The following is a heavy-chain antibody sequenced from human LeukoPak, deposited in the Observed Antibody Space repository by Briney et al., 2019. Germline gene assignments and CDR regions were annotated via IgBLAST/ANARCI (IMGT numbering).Heavy chain of an antibody. CDR3: AREIRKLYASSGYPDY. CDR1: GGSITSGDYY. D-gene: IGHD3-22*01. V-gene: IGHV4-30-4*08. Sequence: SQTLSLTCTVSGGSITSGDYYWIWVRQPPGKDLEWIGFIYYTGSTYYNPSPKSLVTISVDTPNNQFSLKLNSVTAADTSVYFCAREIRKLYASSGYPDYWGQGTLVSVSS. CDR2: IYYTGST. J-gene: IGHJ4*02.